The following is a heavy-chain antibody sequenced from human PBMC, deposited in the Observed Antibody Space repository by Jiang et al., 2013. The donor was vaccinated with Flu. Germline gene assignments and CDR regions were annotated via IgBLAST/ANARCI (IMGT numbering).Heavy chain of an antibody. CDR3: ARGWELPGGGYYGMDV. CDR1: GGSISSYY. CDR2: IYTSGST. V-gene: IGHV4-4*07. J-gene: IGHJ6*02. D-gene: IGHD2-15*01. Sequence: SLTCTVSGGSISSYYWSWIRQPAGKGLEWIGRIYTSGSTNYNPSLKSRVTMSVDTSKNQFSLKLSSVTAADTAVYYCARGWELPGGGYYGMDVWGQGTTVTVSS.